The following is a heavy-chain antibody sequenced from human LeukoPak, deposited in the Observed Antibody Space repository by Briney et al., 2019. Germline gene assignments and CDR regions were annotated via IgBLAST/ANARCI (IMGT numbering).Heavy chain of an antibody. CDR3: AKEGGYSYGFGVGDDAFDI. CDR1: GFTFSSYG. CDR2: IRYDGSNE. V-gene: IGHV3-30*02. J-gene: IGHJ3*02. D-gene: IGHD5-18*01. Sequence: GGSLRLSCAASGFTFSSYGMHWVRQAPGKGLEWVAFIRYDGSNEHYAESLKGRFTISRDNSKKMLYLQMNSLRAEDTAVYYCAKEGGYSYGFGVGDDAFDIWGQGTVVTVSS.